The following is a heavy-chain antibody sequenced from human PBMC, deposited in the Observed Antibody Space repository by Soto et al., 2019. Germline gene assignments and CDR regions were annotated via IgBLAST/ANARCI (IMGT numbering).Heavy chain of an antibody. CDR1: GGSFSGYY. CDR2: INHSGST. J-gene: IGHJ4*02. V-gene: IGHV4-34*01. Sequence: SETLSLTCAVYGGSFSGYYWSWIRQPPGKGLEWIGEINHSGSTNYNPSLKSRVTISVDTSKNQFSLKLSSVTAADTAVYYCASTPGYCSSTSCPRTYYWGQGTLVTVSS. D-gene: IGHD2-2*01. CDR3: ASTPGYCSSTSCPRTYY.